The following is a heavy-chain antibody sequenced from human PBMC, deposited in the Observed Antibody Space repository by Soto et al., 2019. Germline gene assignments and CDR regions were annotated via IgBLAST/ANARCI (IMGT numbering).Heavy chain of an antibody. V-gene: IGHV1-2*04. Sequence: ASVKVSCKASGYTFTGYYMHWVRQAPGQGLEWMGWINPNSGGTNYAQKFQGWVTMTRDTSISTAYMELSRLRSDDTAVYYCARALYCSGGSCYPDYWGQGTLVTVSS. CDR2: INPNSGGT. D-gene: IGHD2-15*01. CDR3: ARALYCSGGSCYPDY. CDR1: GYTFTGYY. J-gene: IGHJ4*02.